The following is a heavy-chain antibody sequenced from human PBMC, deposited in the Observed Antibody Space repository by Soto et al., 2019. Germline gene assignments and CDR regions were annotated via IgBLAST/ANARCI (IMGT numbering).Heavy chain of an antibody. CDR1: GGTFSSYA. CDR3: AREGTYYDFRGGCRGVEFYYYYGMDV. D-gene: IGHD3-3*01. CDR2: IIPIFGTA. J-gene: IGHJ6*01. V-gene: IGHV1-69*13. Sequence: WDSVKVSCKASGGTFSSYAISWVRQAPGQGLEWMGGIIPIFGTANYAQKFQGRVTITADESTSTAYMELSSLRSEDTAVYYCAREGTYYDFRGGCRGVEFYYYYGMDVCGQGTTVT.